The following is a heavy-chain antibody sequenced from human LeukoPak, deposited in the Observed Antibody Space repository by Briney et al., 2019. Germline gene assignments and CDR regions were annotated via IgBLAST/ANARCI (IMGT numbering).Heavy chain of an antibody. CDR1: GYSISSGYY. V-gene: IGHV4-38-2*02. J-gene: IGHJ4*02. D-gene: IGHD4-11*01. CDR2: IYHSGST. Sequence: SQTLSLTCTVSGYSISSGYYWGWIRQPPGKGLEWIGCIYHSGSTYYNPSLKSRVTISVDTSKNQFSLKMNSVTAADTAVYYCARGGTVTTAFDYWGQGTLVTVSS. CDR3: ARGGTVTTAFDY.